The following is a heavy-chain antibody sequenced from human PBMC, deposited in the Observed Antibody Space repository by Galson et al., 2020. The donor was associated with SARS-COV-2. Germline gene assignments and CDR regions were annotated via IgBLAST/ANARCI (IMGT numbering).Heavy chain of an antibody. CDR2: IYYSGST. CDR3: ARYYGDYSYFDY. J-gene: IGHJ4*02. V-gene: IGHV4-31*03. Sequence: SETLSLTCTVSGGPISSGGYYWSWIRQHPGKGLEWIGYIYYSGSTYYNPSLKSRVTISVDTSKNQFSLKLSSVTAADTAVYYCARYYGDYSYFDYWGQGTLVTVSS. CDR1: GGPISSGGYY. D-gene: IGHD4-17*01.